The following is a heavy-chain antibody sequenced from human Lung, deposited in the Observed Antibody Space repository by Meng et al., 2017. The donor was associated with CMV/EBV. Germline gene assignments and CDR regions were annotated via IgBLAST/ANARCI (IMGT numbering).Heavy chain of an antibody. CDR3: ARVRRGSTYDNTFFDH. CDR1: GGSISSPDYY. V-gene: IGHV4-61*03. J-gene: IGHJ4*02. Sequence: VQLQQSGPGLVEPSATLSRTCTVSGGSISSPDYYWSWIRRSPGKGLEWFAFIYHNGNTAYNPYLTSRFTISVDTSKNHFSLKATSVNAADTGVYFCARVRRGSTYDNTFFDHWGQGTLVTVSS. CDR2: IYHNGNT. D-gene: IGHD5-18*01.